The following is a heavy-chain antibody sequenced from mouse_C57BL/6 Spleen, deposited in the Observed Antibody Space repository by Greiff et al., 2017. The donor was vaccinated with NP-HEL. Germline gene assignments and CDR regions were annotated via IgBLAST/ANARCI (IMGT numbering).Heavy chain of an antibody. CDR2: IDPSDSET. V-gene: IGHV1-52*01. J-gene: IGHJ4*01. CDR1: GYTFTSYW. CDR3: AVRSPGDYYAMDY. Sequence: QVQLQQPGAELVRPGSSVKLSCKASGYTFTSYWMHWVKQRPIQGLEWIGNIDPSDSETHYNQKFKDKATLTVDKSSSTAYMQLSSLTSEDSAVYDCAVRSPGDYYAMDYWGQGTSVTVSS. D-gene: IGHD1-1*01.